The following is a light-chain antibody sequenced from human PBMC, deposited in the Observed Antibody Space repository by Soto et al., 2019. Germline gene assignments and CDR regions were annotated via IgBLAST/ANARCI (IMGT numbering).Light chain of an antibody. Sequence: DIRMTQSPSSVSASVGDRVTITCRASQGIKSWLAWYQHKPGKALKVLIFAASSLQSGVPSSFSGSGSGTDLTLNLRTLRPEDFATYFCQQVNSFPLTFGGGSKV. CDR2: AAS. J-gene: IGKJ4*01. CDR3: QQVNSFPLT. CDR1: QGIKSW. V-gene: IGKV1-12*01.